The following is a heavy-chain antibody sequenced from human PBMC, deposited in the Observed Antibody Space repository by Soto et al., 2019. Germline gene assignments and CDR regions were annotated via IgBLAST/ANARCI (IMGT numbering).Heavy chain of an antibody. CDR2: ISGSGGST. CDR3: AKDIAQYYYDSSGYYQALDY. V-gene: IGHV3-23*01. J-gene: IGHJ4*02. Sequence: SGGSLRLSCAASGFTFSSYAMSWVRQAPGKGLEWVSAISGSGGSTYYADSVKGRFTISRDNSKNTLYLQMNSLRAGDTAVYYCAKDIAQYYYDSSGYYQALDYWGQGTLVTVSS. CDR1: GFTFSSYA. D-gene: IGHD3-22*01.